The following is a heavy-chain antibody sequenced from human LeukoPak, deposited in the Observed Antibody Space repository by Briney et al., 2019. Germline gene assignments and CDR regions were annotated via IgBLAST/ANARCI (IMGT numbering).Heavy chain of an antibody. Sequence: SETLSLTCAVSGYSICSGYYWGWIRQPPGKGLEWIGSIYHSGSTYYNPSLKSRVTISVDTSKNQFSLKLSSVTAADTAVYYCARRPDDYWGQGTLVTVSS. CDR2: IYHSGST. CDR1: GYSICSGYY. D-gene: IGHD1-14*01. V-gene: IGHV4-38-2*01. J-gene: IGHJ4*02. CDR3: ARRPDDY.